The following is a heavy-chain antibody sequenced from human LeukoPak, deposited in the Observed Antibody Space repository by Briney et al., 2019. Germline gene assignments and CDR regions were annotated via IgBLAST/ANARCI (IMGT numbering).Heavy chain of an antibody. CDR3: ATSSRTYSSTDY. CDR1: GGTFSSYA. D-gene: IGHD6-13*01. Sequence: SVKVSCKASGGTFSSYATSWVRQAPGQGLEWMGWIIPILGSANYAQSFQGRVTMTADESTSTAYMELSSLRSEDTAVYYCATSSRTYSSTDYWGQGTLVTVSS. J-gene: IGHJ4*02. V-gene: IGHV1-69*11. CDR2: IIPILGSA.